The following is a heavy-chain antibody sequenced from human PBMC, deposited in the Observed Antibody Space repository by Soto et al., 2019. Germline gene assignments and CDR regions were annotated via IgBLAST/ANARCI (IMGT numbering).Heavy chain of an antibody. Sequence: GGALKMSCKGSGYSFTSFWIGWVRQIPGKGLEWMGIIYPGDSDTRYSPSFQGQVTISADKSISTAYLQWSSLKASDTAMYYCARPYYYDSSGHQAFDIWGQGTMVTVSS. CDR2: IYPGDSDT. CDR3: ARPYYYDSSGHQAFDI. J-gene: IGHJ3*02. D-gene: IGHD3-22*01. CDR1: GYSFTSFW. V-gene: IGHV5-51*01.